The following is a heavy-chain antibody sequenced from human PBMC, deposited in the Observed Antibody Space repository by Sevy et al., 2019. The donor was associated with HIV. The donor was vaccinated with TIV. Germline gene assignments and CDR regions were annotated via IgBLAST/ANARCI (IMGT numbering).Heavy chain of an antibody. J-gene: IGHJ6*02. Sequence: ASVKVSCKASGYTFTNYGISWVRQAPGQGLEWMAWISPYNGKTNFAQKFQDKFTMTTDTSTSTAYMELRSLTSDDTAVYYCAREGQVYSSSSGGYYYNGMDVWGQGTTVTVSS. V-gene: IGHV1-18*04. CDR2: ISPYNGKT. D-gene: IGHD6-6*01. CDR1: GYTFTNYG. CDR3: AREGQVYSSSSGGYYYNGMDV.